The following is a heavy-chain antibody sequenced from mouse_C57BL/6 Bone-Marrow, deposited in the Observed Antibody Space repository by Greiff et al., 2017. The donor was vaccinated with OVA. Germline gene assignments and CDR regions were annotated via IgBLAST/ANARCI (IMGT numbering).Heavy chain of an antibody. Sequence: ESGPGLVKPSQSLSLTCSVTGYSITSGYYWNWIRQFPGNKLEWMGYISYDGSNNYNPSLKNRISITRDTSKNQFFLKLNSVTTEDTATYYCARGRRIYYGNPFAYWGQGTLVTVSA. CDR2: ISYDGSN. CDR1: GYSITSGYY. J-gene: IGHJ3*01. V-gene: IGHV3-6*01. CDR3: ARGRRIYYGNPFAY. D-gene: IGHD2-1*01.